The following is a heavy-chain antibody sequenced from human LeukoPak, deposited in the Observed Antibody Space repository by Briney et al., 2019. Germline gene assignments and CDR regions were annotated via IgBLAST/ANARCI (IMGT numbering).Heavy chain of an antibody. J-gene: IGHJ5*02. D-gene: IGHD6-13*01. V-gene: IGHV4-59*08. CDR1: GGSISGYY. CDR3: ARLHFAAAEEFDP. Sequence: SETLSLTCTVSGGSISGYYWSWIRPPPGKRLEWVGYIHYTGYTNYNPSLRSRVTMSVDTSKNQFSLTLRSVTAADTAVYYCARLHFAAAEEFDPWGQGTLVTVSS. CDR2: IHYTGYT.